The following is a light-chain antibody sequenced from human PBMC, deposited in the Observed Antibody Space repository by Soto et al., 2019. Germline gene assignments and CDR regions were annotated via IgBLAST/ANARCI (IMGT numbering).Light chain of an antibody. V-gene: IGLV1-40*01. J-gene: IGLJ3*02. CDR3: QSYDSSLSGWV. CDR1: SSNIGAGYD. Sequence: QSVLTQPPSVSGAPGQRVTISCTASSSNIGAGYDVHWYQQLPGTVPKLVIYGNSNRPSGVPDRFSGSKSGTSASLAITGLQAEDEADYYCQSYDSSLSGWVFGGGTKLTVL. CDR2: GNS.